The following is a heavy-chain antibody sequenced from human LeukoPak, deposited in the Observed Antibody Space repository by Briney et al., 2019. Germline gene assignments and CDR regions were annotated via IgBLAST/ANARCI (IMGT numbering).Heavy chain of an antibody. CDR1: GFTFSSYG. J-gene: IGHJ6*02. D-gene: IGHD5-18*01. CDR3: AKDQGTAMVYYYYYGMDV. CDR2: IRYDGSNK. V-gene: IGHV3-30*02. Sequence: PGGSLSLSCAASGFTFSSYGMHWVRQAPGKGLEWVAFIRYDGSNKYYAGSVKGRFTISRDNSKNTLYLQMNSLRAEDTAVYYCAKDQGTAMVYYYYYGMDVWGQGTTVTVSS.